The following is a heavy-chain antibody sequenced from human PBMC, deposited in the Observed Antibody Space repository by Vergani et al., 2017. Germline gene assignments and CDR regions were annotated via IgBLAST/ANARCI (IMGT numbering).Heavy chain of an antibody. J-gene: IGHJ4*02. Sequence: QGQLAQSGAEVKKPGSSVKVSCKASGGTFSSYTISWVRQAPGQGLEWMGWISSYNGDTNFAQKLQGRVTMTTDTSTSTAYMELRSLRSDDTAVYYCARRLDWNYACDYWGQGTLVTVSS. CDR3: ARRLDWNYACDY. D-gene: IGHD1-7*01. V-gene: IGHV1-18*01. CDR2: ISSYNGDT. CDR1: GGTFSSYT.